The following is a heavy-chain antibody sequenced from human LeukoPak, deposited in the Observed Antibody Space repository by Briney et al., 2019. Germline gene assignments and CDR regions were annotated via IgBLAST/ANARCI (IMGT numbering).Heavy chain of an antibody. CDR1: GFAFSNFA. Sequence: GGSLRLSCAASGFAFSNFAMSWVRQAPGKGLEWVSGISSSGGNTVYADSVRGRVTVSRDNSKNTLYLQMNSLRAEDTAVYYCARTTFFYFDYWGQGTLVTVSS. CDR2: ISSSGGNT. V-gene: IGHV3-23*01. J-gene: IGHJ4*02. CDR3: ARTTFFYFDY. D-gene: IGHD1-1*01.